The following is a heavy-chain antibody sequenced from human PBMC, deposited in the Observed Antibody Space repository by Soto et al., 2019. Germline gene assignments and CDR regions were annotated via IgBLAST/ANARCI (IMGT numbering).Heavy chain of an antibody. CDR3: ATSLGGFGDF. J-gene: IGHJ4*02. CDR2: ISTRGST. D-gene: IGHD3-16*01. Sequence: KPSETLSLTCTVSGGSITTYYWSWIRQSAGKGLEWIGLISTRGSTNYNPSLKSRVTMSLDTSNNHFPLRLSSVTAADTAIYYCATSLGGFGDFWGQGTLVTVSS. V-gene: IGHV4-4*07. CDR1: GGSITTYY.